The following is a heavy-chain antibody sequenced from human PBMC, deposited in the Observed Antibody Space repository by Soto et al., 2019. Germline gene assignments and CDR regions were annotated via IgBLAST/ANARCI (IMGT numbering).Heavy chain of an antibody. CDR2: IYYGGVSYSVTK. J-gene: IGHJ4*02. CDR3: ARRNLGSPFDY. D-gene: IGHD3-10*01. CDR1: GGSITSSSYY. V-gene: IGHV4-39*01. Sequence: SETLSLTCTVPGGSITSSSYYWGWIRQPPGKGLEWIGSIYYGGVSYSVTKYYNPSLKSRVTMSGDTSKNQFALKLSTVTAADTAVYYCARRNLGSPFDYWGPGTLVTVSS.